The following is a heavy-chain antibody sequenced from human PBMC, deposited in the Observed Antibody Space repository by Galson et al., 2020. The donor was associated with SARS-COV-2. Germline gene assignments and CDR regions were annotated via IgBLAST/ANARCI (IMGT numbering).Heavy chain of an antibody. Sequence: GGSLRLSCAASGFTFDDYAMHWVRQAPGKGLEWVSLISWDGGSPYYADSVKGRFTISRDNSKNSLYLQMNSLRAEDTALYYCAKGLSAMAMITFGGVIAPFDYWGQGTLVTVSS. CDR3: AKGLSAMAMITFGGVIAPFDY. V-gene: IGHV3-43D*03. CDR2: ISWDGGSP. J-gene: IGHJ4*02. CDR1: GFTFDDYA. D-gene: IGHD3-16*02.